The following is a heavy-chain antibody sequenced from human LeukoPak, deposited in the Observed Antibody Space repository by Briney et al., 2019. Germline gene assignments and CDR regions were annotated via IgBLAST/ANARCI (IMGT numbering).Heavy chain of an antibody. J-gene: IGHJ4*02. Sequence: ASVKVSFKASGYTFTDYYMHWARQAPGQGLEWMGWINPNSGGTYYAQKFQGRVTMTRDTSISTAYMELSRLRSDDTAVYYCARDRIAAAGDSDYWGQGTLVTVSS. CDR1: GYTFTDYY. V-gene: IGHV1-2*02. CDR3: ARDRIAAAGDSDY. D-gene: IGHD6-13*01. CDR2: INPNSGGT.